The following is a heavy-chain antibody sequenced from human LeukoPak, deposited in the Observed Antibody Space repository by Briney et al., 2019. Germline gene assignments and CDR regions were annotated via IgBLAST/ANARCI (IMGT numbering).Heavy chain of an antibody. Sequence: GGSLRLSCAASGFTFSSYAMHWVRQAPGKGLEWVAVISYDGSNKYYADSVKGRFTISRDNSKNSLYLQMNSLRAEDTAVYYCARMATSYYFDYWGQGTLVTVSS. V-gene: IGHV3-30-3*02. D-gene: IGHD5-24*01. CDR1: GFTFSSYA. J-gene: IGHJ4*02. CDR2: ISYDGSNK. CDR3: ARMATSYYFDY.